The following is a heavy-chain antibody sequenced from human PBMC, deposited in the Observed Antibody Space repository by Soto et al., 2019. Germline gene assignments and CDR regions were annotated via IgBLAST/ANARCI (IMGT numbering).Heavy chain of an antibody. CDR1: GYSFTSYW. CDR3: ARRGVAANYYYYGMDV. D-gene: IGHD2-15*01. V-gene: IGHV5-51*01. CDR2: IYPGDSDT. J-gene: IGHJ6*02. Sequence: GESLKISCKGSGYSFTSYWIGWVRQMPGKGLEWMGIIYPGDSDTRYSPSFQGQVTISADKSISTAYLQWSSLKASDTAIYYCARRGVAANYYYYGMDVWGQGTTVTVSS.